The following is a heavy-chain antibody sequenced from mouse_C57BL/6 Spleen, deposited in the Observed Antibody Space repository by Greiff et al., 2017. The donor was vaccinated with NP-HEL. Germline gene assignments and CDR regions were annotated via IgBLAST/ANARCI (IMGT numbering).Heavy chain of an antibody. V-gene: IGHV1-18*01. CDR1: GYTFTDYN. D-gene: IGHD3-2*02. Sequence: EVQLQQSGPELVKPGASVKIPCKASGYTFTDYNMAWVKQSHGKSLEWIGDINPNNGGTIYNQKFKGKATLTVDKSSSTAYMELRSLTSEDTAVYYCARRQLRLHLFAYWGQGTLVTVSA. J-gene: IGHJ3*01. CDR3: ARRQLRLHLFAY. CDR2: INPNNGGT.